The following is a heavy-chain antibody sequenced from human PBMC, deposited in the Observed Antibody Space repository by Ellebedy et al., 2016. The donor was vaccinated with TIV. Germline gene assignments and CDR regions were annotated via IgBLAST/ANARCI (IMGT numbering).Heavy chain of an antibody. D-gene: IGHD6-13*01. Sequence: GESLKIPCSAPGPTFSEYAMHWVRQAPGKGLEYVSSTSSNGGTKRYTDSVKGRFTIPRDNLKNTLHLQMSSLKAEDTAVYYCVKALTASAGIPYYFDYWGQGTLVTVSS. V-gene: IGHV3-64D*09. CDR1: GPTFSEYA. CDR2: TSSNGGTK. CDR3: VKALTASAGIPYYFDY. J-gene: IGHJ4*02.